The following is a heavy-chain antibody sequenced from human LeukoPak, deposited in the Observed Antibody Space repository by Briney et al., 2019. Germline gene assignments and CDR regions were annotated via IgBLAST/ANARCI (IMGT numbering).Heavy chain of an antibody. J-gene: IGHJ6*03. Sequence: ASVKVSCKASGYTFTSYGISWVRQAPGQGLEWMGWISAYNGNTNYAQKLQGRVTMTTDTSTSTAYMELRSLRSDDTAVYYCARDVVVVVAATHSPHYYYYYMDVWGKGTTVTISS. CDR1: GYTFTSYG. CDR3: ARDVVVVVAATHSPHYYYYYMDV. CDR2: ISAYNGNT. D-gene: IGHD2-15*01. V-gene: IGHV1-18*01.